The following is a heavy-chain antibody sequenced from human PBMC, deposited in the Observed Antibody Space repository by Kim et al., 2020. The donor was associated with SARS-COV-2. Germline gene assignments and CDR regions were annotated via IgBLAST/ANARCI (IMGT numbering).Heavy chain of an antibody. CDR3: ARDMNPTVYDY. Sequence: KDSQKFQGQVTITRDTSANTAYMDLRSLTFEDTAIYYCARDMNPTVYDYWGQGTLVTVSS. J-gene: IGHJ4*02. V-gene: IGHV1-3*01. D-gene: IGHD4-4*01.